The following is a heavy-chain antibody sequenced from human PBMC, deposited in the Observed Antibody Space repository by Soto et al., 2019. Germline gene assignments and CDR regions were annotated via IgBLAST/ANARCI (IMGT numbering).Heavy chain of an antibody. Sequence: SVQVSCKASRGTFSSYTISWVRQAPKQGLEWMGRIIPIPGIANYAQKFQGRVTITADKSTSTAYMELSSLRSEDTAVYYCARSPHYGSGSFFDLVRVDYWGQGTLVTVSS. V-gene: IGHV1-69*02. D-gene: IGHD3-10*01. J-gene: IGHJ4*02. CDR2: IIPIPGIA. CDR3: ARSPHYGSGSFFDLVRVDY. CDR1: RGTFSSYT.